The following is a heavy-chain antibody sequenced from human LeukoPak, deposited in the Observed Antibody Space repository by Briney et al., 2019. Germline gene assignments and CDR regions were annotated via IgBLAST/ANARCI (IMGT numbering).Heavy chain of an antibody. J-gene: IGHJ4*02. CDR2: INSDRSIT. V-gene: IGHV3-74*01. Sequence: GGSLRLSCAASGFTFSSYWMHWVRQAPGKGPLWVSRINSDRSITNYADSVKGRFTISRDNAKNTLYLQMSSLRAEDTAVYYCAKDIGRATSMEWGQGALVTVSS. CDR1: GFTFSSYW. CDR3: AKDIGRATSME. D-gene: IGHD1-26*01.